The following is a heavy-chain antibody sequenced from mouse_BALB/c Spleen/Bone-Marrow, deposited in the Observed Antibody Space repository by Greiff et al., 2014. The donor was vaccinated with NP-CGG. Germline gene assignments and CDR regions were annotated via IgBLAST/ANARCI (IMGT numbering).Heavy chain of an antibody. J-gene: IGHJ2*01. CDR1: GFDFSRYW. CDR2: INPDSSTI. CDR3: ARQGYYGYFDD. Sequence: EVKLVESGGGLVQPGGSLKLSCAASGFDFSRYWMSWVRQAPGKGLEWIGEINPDSSTINYKPSLKDKFIIARDNAKNTLYLQMIKVRSDDTVFYYCARQGYYGYFDDWGQGTTLTVSS. V-gene: IGHV4-1*02. D-gene: IGHD1-1*01.